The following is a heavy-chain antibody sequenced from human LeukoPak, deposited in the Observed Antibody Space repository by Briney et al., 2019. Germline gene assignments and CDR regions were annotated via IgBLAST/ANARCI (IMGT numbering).Heavy chain of an antibody. J-gene: IGHJ3*02. CDR1: GYTFTSYY. V-gene: IGHV1-46*01. CDR3: ARGGVQLWSRNAFDI. Sequence: ASVKVSCNASGYTFTSYYMHWVRQAPGQGLEWMGIINPSGGSTSYAQKLQGRVTMTTDTSTSTAYMELRSLRSDDTAVYYCARGGVQLWSRNAFDIWGQGTMVTVSS. D-gene: IGHD5-18*01. CDR2: INPSGGST.